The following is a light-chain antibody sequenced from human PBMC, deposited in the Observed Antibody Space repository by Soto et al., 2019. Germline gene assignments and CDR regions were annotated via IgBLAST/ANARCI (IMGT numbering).Light chain of an antibody. J-gene: IGKJ2*01. CDR3: QQRSNWPPKYT. Sequence: EIVLTQSPATLSLSPGERATLSCRASQSVSSYLAWYQQKPGQAPRLLIYDASNRATGIPARFSGSGSGTDFTLTISRLEPEDFAVYYCQQRSNWPPKYTFGQGTQLEIK. CDR1: QSVSSY. CDR2: DAS. V-gene: IGKV3-11*01.